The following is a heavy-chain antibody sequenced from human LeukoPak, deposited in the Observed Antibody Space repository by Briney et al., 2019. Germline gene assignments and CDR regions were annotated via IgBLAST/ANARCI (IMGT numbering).Heavy chain of an antibody. J-gene: IGHJ4*02. CDR3: ARHSGVVGATHY. CDR1: GGSISSSSYY. Sequence: SETLSLTCTVSGGSISSSSYYWGWIRQPPGKGLEWIGSIYYSGSTYYTPSLKSRVTISVDTSKNQFSLKLSSVTAADTAVYYCARHSGVVGATHYWGQGTLVTVSS. CDR2: IYYSGST. V-gene: IGHV4-39*01. D-gene: IGHD1-26*01.